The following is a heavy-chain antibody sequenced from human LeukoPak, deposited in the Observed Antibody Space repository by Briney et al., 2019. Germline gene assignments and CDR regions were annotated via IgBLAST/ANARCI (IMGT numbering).Heavy chain of an antibody. Sequence: ASVKVSCKASGYTFTSYGISWVRQAPGQGLEWMGWISPYNGNTNYAQKLQGRVTMTTDTSTSTPYMELRSLRSDDTAVYYCARDLTMVRGVTAAGYWGQGTLVTVSS. D-gene: IGHD3-10*01. CDR1: GYTFTSYG. J-gene: IGHJ4*02. CDR3: ARDLTMVRGVTAAGY. CDR2: ISPYNGNT. V-gene: IGHV1-18*01.